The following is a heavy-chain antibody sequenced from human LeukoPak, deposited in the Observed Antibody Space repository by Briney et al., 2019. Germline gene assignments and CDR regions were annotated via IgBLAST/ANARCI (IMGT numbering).Heavy chain of an antibody. Sequence: SETLSLTCTVSGYSISSGYYWGWIRQPPGKGLEWIGGIYHSGSTYYNPSLKSRVTISVDTSKNQFSLKLSSVTAADTAIYYCTREYGFMTTVFHAFDIWGQGTMVTVSS. D-gene: IGHD4-17*01. J-gene: IGHJ3*02. CDR2: IYHSGST. CDR1: GYSISSGYY. CDR3: TREYGFMTTVFHAFDI. V-gene: IGHV4-38-2*02.